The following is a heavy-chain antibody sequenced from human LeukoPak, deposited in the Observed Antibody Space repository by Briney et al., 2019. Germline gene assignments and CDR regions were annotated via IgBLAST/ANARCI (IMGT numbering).Heavy chain of an antibody. J-gene: IGHJ4*02. CDR3: ARRTRDYDFWSGPYFDY. V-gene: IGHV4-59*01. CDR1: GGSISSYY. D-gene: IGHD3-3*01. Sequence: SETLSLTCTVSGGSISSYYWSWIRQPPGKGLEWIRYIYYSGSTNYNPSLKSRVTISVDTSKNQFSLKLSSVTAADTAVYYCARRTRDYDFWSGPYFDYWGQGTLITVSS. CDR2: IYYSGST.